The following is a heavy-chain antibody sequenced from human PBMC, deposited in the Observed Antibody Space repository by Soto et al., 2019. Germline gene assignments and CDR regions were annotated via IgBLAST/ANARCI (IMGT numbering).Heavy chain of an antibody. Sequence: ASVKVSCKASGYTFTGYYMHWVRQAPGQGLEWMGWINPNSGDTNYAQKFQGWVTMTRDTSISTAYMELSRLRSDDTAVYYCARGRDSNYEMDVWAKGPRSPSP. CDR2: INPNSGDT. V-gene: IGHV1-2*04. J-gene: IGHJ6*02. D-gene: IGHD4-4*01. CDR3: ARGRDSNYEMDV. CDR1: GYTFTGYY.